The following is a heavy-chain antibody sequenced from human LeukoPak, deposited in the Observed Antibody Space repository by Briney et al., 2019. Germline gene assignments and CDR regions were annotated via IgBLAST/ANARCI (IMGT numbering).Heavy chain of an antibody. CDR1: GFTFSSYA. J-gene: IGHJ6*02. CDR2: ISYDGSNK. Sequence: GRSLRLSCAASGFTFSSYAMPWVRQAPGKGLEWVAVISYDGSNKYYADSVKGRFTISRDNSKNTLYLQMNSLRAEDTAVYYCARDRRPYYYYYGMDVWGQGTTVTVSS. V-gene: IGHV3-30-3*01. CDR3: ARDRRPYYYYYGMDV. D-gene: IGHD6-6*01.